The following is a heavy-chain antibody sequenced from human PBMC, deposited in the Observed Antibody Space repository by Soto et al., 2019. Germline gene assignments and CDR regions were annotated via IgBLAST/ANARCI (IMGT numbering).Heavy chain of an antibody. CDR3: AREGRASAHFDY. Sequence: GGSLRLSCAASGFTFSSYGMNWVRQAPGKGLEWVSSISSSSSYIYYADSVKGRFTISRDNAKNSLYLQMNSLRAEDTAVYYCAREGRASAHFDYWGQGTLVTVSS. CDR1: GFTFSSYG. J-gene: IGHJ4*02. D-gene: IGHD2-21*01. CDR2: ISSSSSYI. V-gene: IGHV3-21*01.